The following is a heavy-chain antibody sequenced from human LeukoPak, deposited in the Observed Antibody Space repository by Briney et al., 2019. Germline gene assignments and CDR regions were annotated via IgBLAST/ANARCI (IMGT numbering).Heavy chain of an antibody. V-gene: IGHV3-21*01. CDR2: INSSSSYI. J-gene: IGHJ4*02. D-gene: IGHD3-10*01. CDR3: ASSRNPGSGSYPFDY. Sequence: AGGSLRLSCAASGLTFSSYSMNWVRQAPGKGLEWVSSINSSSSYIYYTDSETGRFTISRDNAKSSLYLQMNSLRAEDTAVYYCASSRNPGSGSYPFDYWGQGTLVTVSS. CDR1: GLTFSSYS.